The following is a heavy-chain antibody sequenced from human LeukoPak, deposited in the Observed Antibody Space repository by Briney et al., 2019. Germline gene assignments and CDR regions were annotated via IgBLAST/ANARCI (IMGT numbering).Heavy chain of an antibody. D-gene: IGHD1-26*01. CDR1: GGSISSGDYY. V-gene: IGHV4-30-4*01. CDR3: VRRMVGAIRPFDY. J-gene: IGHJ4*02. Sequence: SETLSLTCTVSGGSISSGDYYWSWIRQPPGKGLEWIGYMYYSGSTYYNPSLKSRVTISVDTPKNQFSLKLSSVTAADTAVYYCVRRMVGAIRPFDYWGQGTLVTVSS. CDR2: MYYSGST.